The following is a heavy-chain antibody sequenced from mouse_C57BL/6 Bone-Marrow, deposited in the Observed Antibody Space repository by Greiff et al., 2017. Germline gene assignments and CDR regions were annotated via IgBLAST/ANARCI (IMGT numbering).Heavy chain of an antibody. CDR2: ISDGGSYT. Sequence: EVMLVESGGGLVKPGGSLKLSCAASGFTFSSYAMSWVRQTPEKRLEWVATISDGGSYTYYPDTVKGRFTISRDNAKNNLYLQMSHLKSEDTAMYYCAITTVVFDYWGQCTTLTVSS. CDR3: AITTVVFDY. D-gene: IGHD1-1*01. J-gene: IGHJ2*01. V-gene: IGHV5-4*03. CDR1: GFTFSSYA.